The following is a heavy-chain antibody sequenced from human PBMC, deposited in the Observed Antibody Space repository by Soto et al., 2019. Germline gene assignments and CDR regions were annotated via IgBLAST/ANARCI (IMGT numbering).Heavy chain of an antibody. CDR1: GGSISSGGYS. J-gene: IGHJ5*02. V-gene: IGHV4-30-2*01. CDR2: IYHSGST. Sequence: LSLTCAVSGGSISSGGYSWSWIRQPPGKGLEWIGYIYHSGSTYYNPSLKSRVTISVDRSKNQFSLKLSSVTAADTAVYYCARVTSWSIADPWGQGTLVTVSS. D-gene: IGHD6-6*01. CDR3: ARVTSWSIADP.